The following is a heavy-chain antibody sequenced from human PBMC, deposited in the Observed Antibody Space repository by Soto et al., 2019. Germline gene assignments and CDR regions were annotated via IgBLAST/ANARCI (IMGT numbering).Heavy chain of an antibody. Sequence: QVQLQESGPGLVKPSETLSLTCTVSGGSITSFYWSWVRQPPGKGLEWIGYIYYSGSTSYSPSLKSRLTISVDTSKSQFSLKLTSVTAADTAVYFCARVWPDGMDVWGQGTTVTVSS. J-gene: IGHJ6*02. V-gene: IGHV4-59*13. CDR2: IYYSGST. CDR1: GGSITSFY. CDR3: ARVWPDGMDV.